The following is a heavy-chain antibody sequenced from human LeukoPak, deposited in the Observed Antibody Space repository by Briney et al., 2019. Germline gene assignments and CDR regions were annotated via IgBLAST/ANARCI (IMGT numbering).Heavy chain of an antibody. Sequence: PGGSLRLSCAASGFTFSSYGMHWVRQAPGKGLEWVAVISYDGSNKYYADSVKGRFTISRDNSKNTLYLQMNSLRAEDTAVYYWAKGGMGDYWGQGTLVTVSS. CDR2: ISYDGSNK. J-gene: IGHJ4*02. V-gene: IGHV3-30*18. CDR3: AKGGMGDY. CDR1: GFTFSSYG.